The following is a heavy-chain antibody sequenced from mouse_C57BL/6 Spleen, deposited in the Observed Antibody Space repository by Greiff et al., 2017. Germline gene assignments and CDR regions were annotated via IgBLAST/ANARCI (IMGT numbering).Heavy chain of an antibody. J-gene: IGHJ4*01. CDR1: GYTFTSYW. Sequence: VQLQQPGTELVKPGASVKLSCKASGYTFTSYWMHWVKQRPGQGLEWIGNINPSTGGTTYNEKFKSKATLTVDKSASTAYMQLSSLTSEDSAVYYCARDDDYTGDYAMDYWGQGTSVTVSS. CDR2: INPSTGGT. D-gene: IGHD2-4*01. CDR3: ARDDDYTGDYAMDY. V-gene: IGHV1-53*01.